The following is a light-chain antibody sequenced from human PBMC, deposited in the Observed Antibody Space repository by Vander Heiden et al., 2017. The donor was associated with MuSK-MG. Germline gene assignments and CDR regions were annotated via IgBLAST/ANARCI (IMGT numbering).Light chain of an antibody. Sequence: DIQMAQSPSSLSASVGDRVTITCRASQNISRYLNWYQHKPGEAPTVLIYAASWLYSGVPARFSGSGSGTDFSLTISRLQPDAFPTYYCQQSHSLPRTFGQATTVDI. CDR1: QNISRY. CDR2: AAS. V-gene: IGKV1-39*01. J-gene: IGKJ1*01. CDR3: QQSHSLPRT.